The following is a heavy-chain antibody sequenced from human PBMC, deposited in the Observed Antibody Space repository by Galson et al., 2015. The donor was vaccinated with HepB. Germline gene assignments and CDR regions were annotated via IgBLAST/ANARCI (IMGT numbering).Heavy chain of an antibody. CDR3: ASRITMVRGVIMKEH. Sequence: SVKVSCKASGYTFTSYYMHWVRQAPGQGLEWMGIINPSGGSTSYAQKFQGRVTMTRDTSTSTVYMELSSLRSEDTAVYYCASRITMVRGVIMKEHWGQGTLVTVSS. V-gene: IGHV1-46*01. D-gene: IGHD3-10*01. CDR1: GYTFTSYY. CDR2: INPSGGST. J-gene: IGHJ4*02.